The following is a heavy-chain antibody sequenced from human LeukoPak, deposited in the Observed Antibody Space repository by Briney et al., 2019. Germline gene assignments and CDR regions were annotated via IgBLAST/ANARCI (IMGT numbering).Heavy chain of an antibody. D-gene: IGHD2-2*01. CDR1: GYTFTSYG. CDR3: ARTSAASVRGYFDY. Sequence: ASVKVSCKASGYTFTSYGISWVRQAPGQGLEWMGWISAYNGNTNYAQKLQGRVTMTTDTSTSTAYMELRSLRSDDTAVYYCARTSAASVRGYFDYWGQGTLVTVSS. J-gene: IGHJ4*02. V-gene: IGHV1-18*01. CDR2: ISAYNGNT.